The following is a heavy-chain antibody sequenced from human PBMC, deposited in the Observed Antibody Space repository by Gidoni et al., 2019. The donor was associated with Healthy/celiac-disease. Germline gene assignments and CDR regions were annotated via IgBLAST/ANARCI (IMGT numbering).Heavy chain of an antibody. CDR3: AASPSYGSGEPNWFDP. V-gene: IGHV3-23*01. J-gene: IGHJ5*02. CDR2: ISGSGGST. CDR1: GFTFSSHA. Sequence: EVQLLESGGGLVQPGGSLRLSCAASGFTFSSHAMSWVRQAPGKGLEWVSAISGSGGSTYYADSVKGRFTISRDNSKNTLYLQMNSLRAEDTAVYYCAASPSYGSGEPNWFDPWGQGTLVTVSS. D-gene: IGHD3-10*01.